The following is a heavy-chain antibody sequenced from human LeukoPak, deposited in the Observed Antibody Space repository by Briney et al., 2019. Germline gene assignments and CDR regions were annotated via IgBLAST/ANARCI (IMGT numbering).Heavy chain of an antibody. CDR3: ARDLYRIVVVPHYFDY. J-gene: IGHJ4*02. CDR1: GFTFTTYS. Sequence: PGGSLRLSCTASGFTFTTYSMDWVRQAPGKGLEWVSSIDNSGTYIYYADSVKGRFTISRDNSKNSLYLQMNSLRAEDTAVYYCARDLYRIVVVPHYFDYWGQGTLVTVSS. V-gene: IGHV3-21*01. D-gene: IGHD3-22*01. CDR2: IDNSGTYI.